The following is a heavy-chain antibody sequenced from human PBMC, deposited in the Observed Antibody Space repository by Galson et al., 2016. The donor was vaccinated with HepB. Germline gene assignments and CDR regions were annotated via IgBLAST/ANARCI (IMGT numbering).Heavy chain of an antibody. V-gene: IGHV4-31*03. CDR2: IYYSGST. D-gene: IGHD2-2*01. CDR3: AGGRSTTNCPHDN. Sequence: TLSLTCTVSGGSISSGGYYWSWIRQHPGKGLEWIGYIYYSGSTYYNPSLKSRVTISGDTSKNQFSLKLSSVTAADTAVYYCAGGRSTTNCPHDNWGQGSRFTVS. CDR1: GGSISSGGYY. J-gene: IGHJ4*02.